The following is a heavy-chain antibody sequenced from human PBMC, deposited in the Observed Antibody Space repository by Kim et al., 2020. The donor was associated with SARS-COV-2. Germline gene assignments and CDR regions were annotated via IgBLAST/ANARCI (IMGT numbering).Heavy chain of an antibody. CDR3: VCREGIEAPDV. J-gene: IGHJ3*01. V-gene: IGHV3-33*03. D-gene: IGHD1-26*01. CDR2: IWHDGSNK. Sequence: GGSLRLSCAASGFTFGIYGMHWVRQAPGKGLDWVSVIWHDGSNKHYGDPVKGRFTISRDNSKNTLYLQMNSLRVEDTAVYYCVCREGIEAPDVWGQGTMVTVSS. CDR1: GFTFGIYG.